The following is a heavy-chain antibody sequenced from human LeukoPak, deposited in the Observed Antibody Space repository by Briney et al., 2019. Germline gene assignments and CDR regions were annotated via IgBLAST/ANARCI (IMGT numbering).Heavy chain of an antibody. J-gene: IGHJ4*02. CDR3: ARVLAGYYFDY. CDR2: ISYDGSNK. CDR1: GFTFSSYA. Sequence: PGRSLRLSCAAFGFTFSSYAMHWVRQAPGKGLEWVAVISYDGSNKYYADSVKGRFTISRDNSKNTLYLQMNSLRAEDTAVYYCARVLAGYYFDYWGQGTLVTVSP. V-gene: IGHV3-30*04. D-gene: IGHD1-14*01.